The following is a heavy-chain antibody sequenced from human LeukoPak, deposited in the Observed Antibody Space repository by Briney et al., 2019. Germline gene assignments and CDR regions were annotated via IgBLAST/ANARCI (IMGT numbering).Heavy chain of an antibody. CDR2: IYYSGST. J-gene: IGHJ4*02. V-gene: IGHV4-39*07. CDR1: GGSISSGSYY. Sequence: SETLSLTCTVSGGSISSGSYYWGWIRQPPGKGLEWIGSIYYSGSTYYNPSLKSRATVSVDTSKNQFSLNLNSVTAADTAVYYCARGGTLYNNNYWGQGTLVTVSS. CDR3: ARGGTLYNNNY. D-gene: IGHD3-10*01.